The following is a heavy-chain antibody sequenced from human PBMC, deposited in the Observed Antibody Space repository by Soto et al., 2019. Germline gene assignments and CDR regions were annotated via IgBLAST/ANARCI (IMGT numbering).Heavy chain of an antibody. CDR3: ARDRDSSSWYGWFDP. CDR2: ISSSSSYI. D-gene: IGHD6-13*01. V-gene: IGHV3-21*01. J-gene: IGHJ5*02. Sequence: GGSLRLSCAASGFTFSSYSMNWVRQAPGKGLEWVSSISSSSSYIYYADSVKGRFTISRDNAKNSLYLQMNSLRAEDTAVYYCARDRDSSSWYGWFDPWGQGTLVTVS. CDR1: GFTFSSYS.